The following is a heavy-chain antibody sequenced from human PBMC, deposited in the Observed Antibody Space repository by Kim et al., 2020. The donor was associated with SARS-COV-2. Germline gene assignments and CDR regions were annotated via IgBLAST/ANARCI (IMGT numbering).Heavy chain of an antibody. CDR3: ARGGDYIDY. D-gene: IGHD2-2*02. CDR1: GGSISSYY. Sequence: SETLSLTCTVSGGSISSYYWSWIRQPPGKGLEWIGYIYYSGSTNYNPSLKSRVTISVDTSKNQFSLKLSSVTAADTAVYYCARGGDYIDYWGQGTLVTVSS. J-gene: IGHJ4*02. V-gene: IGHV4-59*01. CDR2: IYYSGST.